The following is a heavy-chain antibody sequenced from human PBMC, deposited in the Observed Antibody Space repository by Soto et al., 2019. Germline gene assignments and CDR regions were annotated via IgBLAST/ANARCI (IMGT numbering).Heavy chain of an antibody. V-gene: IGHV3-23*01. J-gene: IGHJ4*02. CDR2: ISGSGGST. CDR3: ARSYCSGGSCYARNIYFDY. CDR1: GFTFSSYA. Sequence: GGSLRLSCAASGFTFSSYAMSWVRQAPGKGLEWVSAISGSGGSTYYADSVKGRFTISRDNSKNTLYLQMNSLRAEDTDVYYCARSYCSGGSCYARNIYFDYWGQGTLVTVSS. D-gene: IGHD2-15*01.